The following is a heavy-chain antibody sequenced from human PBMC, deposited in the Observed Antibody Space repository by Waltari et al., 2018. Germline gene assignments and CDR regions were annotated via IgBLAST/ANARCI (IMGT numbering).Heavy chain of an antibody. Sequence: EVQLVESGGGLVKPGGSLRLSCAASGFTFSSYSMNWVRQAPGKGLEWGSSISSSSSYIYYAESVKGRFTISRDNAKNSLYLQMNSLRAEDTAVYYCASDYYGSGSQDWGQGTLVTVSS. J-gene: IGHJ4*02. CDR3: ASDYYGSGSQD. V-gene: IGHV3-21*01. CDR1: GFTFSSYS. D-gene: IGHD3-10*01. CDR2: ISSSSSYI.